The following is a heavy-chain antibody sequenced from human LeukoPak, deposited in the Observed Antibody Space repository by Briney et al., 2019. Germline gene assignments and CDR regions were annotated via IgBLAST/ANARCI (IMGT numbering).Heavy chain of an antibody. V-gene: IGHV4-34*01. Sequence: GSLRLSCEGSGFTFRSHWMSWVRQPPGKGLEWIGEINHSGSTNYNPSLKSRVTISVDTSKNQFPLKLSSVTAADTAVYYCARGGRGIGGRNKKADAFDIWGQGTMVTVSS. CDR3: ARGGRGIGGRNKKADAFDI. J-gene: IGHJ3*02. D-gene: IGHD2-15*01. CDR1: GFTFRSHW. CDR2: INHSGST.